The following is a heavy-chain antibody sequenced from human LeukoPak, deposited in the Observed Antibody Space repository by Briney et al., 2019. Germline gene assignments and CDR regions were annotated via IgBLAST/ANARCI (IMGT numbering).Heavy chain of an antibody. Sequence: GGSLRLSCVASGFTFSSYSFNWVRQAPGKGLEWVSYISVGGRIMSYADSVRGRFTISRDDAKNSIHLQMNSLRDEDTAVYYCARGRITYYYYGMDVWGQGTTVTVSS. CDR2: ISVGGRIM. D-gene: IGHD3-3*01. CDR1: GFTFSSYS. CDR3: ARGRITYYYYGMDV. J-gene: IGHJ6*02. V-gene: IGHV3-48*02.